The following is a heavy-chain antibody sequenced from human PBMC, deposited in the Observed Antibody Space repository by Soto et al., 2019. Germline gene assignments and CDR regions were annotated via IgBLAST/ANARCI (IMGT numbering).Heavy chain of an antibody. CDR3: TRHIAAAGTNY. CDR2: IRSKANSYAT. V-gene: IGHV3-73*01. CDR1: GFTFSGSA. J-gene: IGHJ4*02. Sequence: GGSLRLSCAASGFTFSGSAMHWVRQASGKGLEWVGRIRSKANSYATAYAASVKGRFTISRDDSKNTAYLQMNSLKTEETAVYYCTRHIAAAGTNYWGQGTLVTVSS. D-gene: IGHD6-13*01.